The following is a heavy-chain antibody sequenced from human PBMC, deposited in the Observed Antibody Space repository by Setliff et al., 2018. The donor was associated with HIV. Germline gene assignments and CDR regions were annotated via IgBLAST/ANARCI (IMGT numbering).Heavy chain of an antibody. CDR3: ATSGSYHGPLI. CDR1: GFTFSNYW. D-gene: IGHD1-26*01. J-gene: IGHJ4*02. V-gene: IGHV3-74*01. CDR2: IYSDGNTT. Sequence: PGGSLRLSCAASGFTFSNYWMHWVRQAPGKGLVWVSRIYSDGNTTNYADSVKGRFTISRDNAKNTLYLQMNSLGAEDTAVYYCATSGSYHGPLIWGQGALVTSPQ.